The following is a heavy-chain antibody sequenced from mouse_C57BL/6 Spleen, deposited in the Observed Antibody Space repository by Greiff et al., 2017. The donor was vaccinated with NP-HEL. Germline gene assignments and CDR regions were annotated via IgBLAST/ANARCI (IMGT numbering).Heavy chain of an antibody. J-gene: IGHJ2*01. CDR1: GYTFTSYW. CDR3: ARDYGSSYWYFGY. CDR2: IDPSDSET. V-gene: IGHV1-52*01. D-gene: IGHD1-1*01. Sequence: QVQLQQPGAELVRPGSSVKLSCKASGYTFTSYWMHWVKQRPIQGLEWIGNIDPSDSETHYNQKFKDKATLTVDKSSSTAYMQLSSLTSEDSAVYYWARDYGSSYWYFGYWGKGTTLTVSS.